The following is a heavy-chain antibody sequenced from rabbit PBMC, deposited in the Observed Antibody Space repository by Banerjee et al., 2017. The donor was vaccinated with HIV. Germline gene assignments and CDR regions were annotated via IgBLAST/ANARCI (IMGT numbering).Heavy chain of an antibody. J-gene: IGHJ4*01. V-gene: IGHV1S45*01. Sequence: QEQLEESGGDLVKPEGSLTLTCTASGFSFSSGSYMCWVRQAPGKGLEWIGCIYGDNSGITYYASWAKGRFTVSKTSSTTVTLQMTSLTAADTATYLCARDLAGVIGWNFNLWGPGTLVTVS. D-gene: IGHD4-1*01. CDR1: GFSFSSGSY. CDR3: ARDLAGVIGWNFNL. CDR2: IYGDNSGIT.